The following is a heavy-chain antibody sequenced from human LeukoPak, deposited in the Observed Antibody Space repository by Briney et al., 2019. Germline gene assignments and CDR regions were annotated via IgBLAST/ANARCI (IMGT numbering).Heavy chain of an antibody. J-gene: IGHJ4*02. CDR3: AKDIGGGFSGGDY. D-gene: IGHD3-10*01. V-gene: IGHV3-9*01. CDR2: ISWNSGSI. Sequence: GRSLRLSCAASGFTFDDYAMHWVRQAPGKGLEWVSGISWNSGSIGYADSVKGRFTISRDNAKNSLYLQMNSLRAEDTALYYCAKDIGGGFSGGDYWGQGTLVTVSS. CDR1: GFTFDDYA.